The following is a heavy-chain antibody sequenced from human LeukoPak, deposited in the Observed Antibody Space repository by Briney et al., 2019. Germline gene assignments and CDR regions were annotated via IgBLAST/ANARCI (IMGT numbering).Heavy chain of an antibody. CDR3: ALRGYGDFSPFDY. CDR1: GFTFSNYA. Sequence: GGSLRLSCAASGFTFSNYAMRWVRQAPGKGLEWVSVISDSGDSTYYAGSVEGRFTLSRDNSRDTLFLQMNSLRAEDTAVYYCALRGYGDFSPFDYWGQGTLVTVSS. D-gene: IGHD4-17*01. J-gene: IGHJ4*02. CDR2: ISDSGDST. V-gene: IGHV3-23*01.